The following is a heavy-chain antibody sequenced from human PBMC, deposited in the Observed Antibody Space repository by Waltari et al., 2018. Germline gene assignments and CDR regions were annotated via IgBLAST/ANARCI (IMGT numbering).Heavy chain of an antibody. CDR1: GYTFTSYG. CDR3: AREGGIYCSGGSCYGGFDY. V-gene: IGHV1-18*01. D-gene: IGHD2-15*01. Sequence: QVQLVQSGAEVKKPGASVKVSCKASGYTFTSYGISWVRQAPGQGLAWMGWISAYNGNTNYAQKLQGRVTMTTDTSTSTAYMELRSLRSDDTAVYYCAREGGIYCSGGSCYGGFDYWGQGTLVTVSS. J-gene: IGHJ4*02. CDR2: ISAYNGNT.